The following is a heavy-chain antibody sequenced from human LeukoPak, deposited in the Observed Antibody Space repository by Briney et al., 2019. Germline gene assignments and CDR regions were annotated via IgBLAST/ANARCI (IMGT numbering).Heavy chain of an antibody. CDR1: GYTFTSYY. CDR3: ARASHPYNYHSSGYSPFEY. D-gene: IGHD3-22*01. J-gene: IGHJ4*02. CDR2: INPSGGST. Sequence: ASVKASCKASGYTFTSYYMHWVRQAPGQGLEWMGIINPSGGSTSYAQKFQGRVTMTRDMSTSTVYMELSSLRSEDAAVYYCARASHPYNYHSSGYSPFEYWGQGTLVTVSS. V-gene: IGHV1-46*01.